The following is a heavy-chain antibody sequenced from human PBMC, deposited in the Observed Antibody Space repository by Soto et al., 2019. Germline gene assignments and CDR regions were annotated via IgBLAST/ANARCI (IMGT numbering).Heavy chain of an antibody. D-gene: IGHD3-10*01. CDR2: ITWNSGRI. CDR3: VKDYYYVSGRQYVAF. V-gene: IGHV3-9*01. J-gene: IGHJ4*02. CDR1: GFNFEDYA. Sequence: EVQLVESGGGLVQPGRSLRLSCAASGFNFEDYAMHWVRQAPGKGLEWGSGITWNSGRIGYADSVKGRFTISSNIAKNSLYLVTNSLRAEDRALDYCVKDYYYVSGRQYVAFWGQGTLVTVSS.